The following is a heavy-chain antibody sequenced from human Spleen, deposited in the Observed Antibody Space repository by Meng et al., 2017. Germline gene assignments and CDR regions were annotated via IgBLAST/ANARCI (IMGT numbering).Heavy chain of an antibody. CDR1: GGSISSIDW. D-gene: IGHD6-19*01. CDR2: IYHGGDT. CDR3: ASWIYSCGWQ. V-gene: IGHV4/OR15-8*02. Sequence: QVQLKELGPGLVKPSGTLSLTCVVSGGSISSIDWWSWVRQPPGKGLEWIGEIYHGGDTNYNPSLKSRVTIAIDRSKNQFSLKLSSVTAADTAVYYCASWIYSCGWQWGQGTLVTVSS. J-gene: IGHJ4*02.